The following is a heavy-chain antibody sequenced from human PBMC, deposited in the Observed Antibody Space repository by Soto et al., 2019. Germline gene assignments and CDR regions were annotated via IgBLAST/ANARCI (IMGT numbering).Heavy chain of an antibody. D-gene: IGHD6-19*01. Sequence: QVQLQQWGAGLLKPSETLSLTCAVYGGSFSGYYWSWFRQPPGKGLEWIGEINHSGSTNYNPSLKRRVTMSVDTSKNQSSLNLTSVTAADTAVYYCARYGVAQEQGPFDISGLRKMVTVSS. CDR1: GGSFSGYY. V-gene: IGHV4-34*01. CDR3: ARYGVAQEQGPFDI. CDR2: INHSGST. J-gene: IGHJ3*02.